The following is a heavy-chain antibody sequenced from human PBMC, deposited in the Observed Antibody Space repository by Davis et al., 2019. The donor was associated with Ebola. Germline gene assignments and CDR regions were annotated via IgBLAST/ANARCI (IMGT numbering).Heavy chain of an antibody. Sequence: SSVQVSCKASGGSFSSYAISWVRQAPGQGLEWVGGIIPIFGTANYAQKFQGRVTITADESTSIAYMELSSLRSEDTAVYYCARDLHCSSTSYPKDNGMDVWGQGTTVTVSS. D-gene: IGHD2-2*01. J-gene: IGHJ6*02. CDR2: IIPIFGTA. V-gene: IGHV1-69*13. CDR3: ARDLHCSSTSYPKDNGMDV. CDR1: GGSFSSYA.